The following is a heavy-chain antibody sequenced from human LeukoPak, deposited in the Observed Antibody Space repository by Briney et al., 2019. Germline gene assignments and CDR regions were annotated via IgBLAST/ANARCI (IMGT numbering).Heavy chain of an antibody. J-gene: IGHJ6*03. CDR2: INPSGGST. CDR1: GYTFTSYY. V-gene: IGHV1-46*01. CDR3: ARGPRITLVRGGQWYYYMDV. Sequence: GASVKVSCKASGYTFTSYYIHWVRQAPGQGLEWMGLINPSGGSTNYAQTFQDRVTMTRDTSTSTVYMELSSLRSEDTAVYYCARGPRITLVRGGQWYYYMDVWGKGTTVTISS. D-gene: IGHD3-10*01.